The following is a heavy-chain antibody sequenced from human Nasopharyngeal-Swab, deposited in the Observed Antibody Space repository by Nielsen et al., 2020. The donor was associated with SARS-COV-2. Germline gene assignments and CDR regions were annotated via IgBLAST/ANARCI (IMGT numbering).Heavy chain of an antibody. J-gene: IGHJ4*02. CDR2: IYYSGST. Sequence: SETLSLTCTVSGGSINSGGYYWSRIRQHPGKGLEWIGYIYYSGSTFYNPSLESRVAMSVDTSKNQFSLNLSSMTAADAAVYYCASTAAAFDNWGQGTLVTVSS. D-gene: IGHD6-25*01. V-gene: IGHV4-31*03. CDR3: ASTAAAFDN. CDR1: GGSINSGGYY.